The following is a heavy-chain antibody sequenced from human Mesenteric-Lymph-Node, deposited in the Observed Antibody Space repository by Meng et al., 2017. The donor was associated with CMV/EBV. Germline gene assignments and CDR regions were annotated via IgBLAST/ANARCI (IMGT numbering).Heavy chain of an antibody. V-gene: IGHV3-21*01. J-gene: IGHJ6*02. CDR3: ARAEWDYDILTGYSHYYGMDV. CDR1: GFTFSSYS. CDR2: ISSSSSYI. Sequence: GGSLKISCAASGFTFSSYSMNWVRQAPGKGLEWVSSISSSSSYIYYADSVKGRFTISRDNAKNSLYLQMNSLRAEDTAVYYCARAEWDYDILTGYSHYYGMDVWGQGTTVTVSS. D-gene: IGHD3-9*01.